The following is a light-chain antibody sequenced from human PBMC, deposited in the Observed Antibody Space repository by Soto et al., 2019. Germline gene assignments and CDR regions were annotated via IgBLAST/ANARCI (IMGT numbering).Light chain of an antibody. CDR1: SSDVGSYNY. CDR3: SSYTTSSTPVV. V-gene: IGLV2-14*01. J-gene: IGLJ2*01. Sequence: QSALTHPASVSGSPGQSITISCTGTSSDVGSYNYVSWYQQYPGKAPKLMIYDVSNRPSGVSYRFSGSKSGNTASLTISGLQAEDEADYYCSSYTTSSTPVVFGGGTKLTVL. CDR2: DVS.